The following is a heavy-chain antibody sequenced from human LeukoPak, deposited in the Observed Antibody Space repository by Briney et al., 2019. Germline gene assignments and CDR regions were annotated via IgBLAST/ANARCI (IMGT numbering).Heavy chain of an antibody. Sequence: PGGSLRLSRAASGFTFSNYHMNWVRQAPGKGLEWLSYISSSSTSIYYTDSVRGRFAVSRDNAKNSLYLQMNSLRAEDTAVYYCARRTVRGALDAFDIWGQGTMVTVSS. D-gene: IGHD3-10*01. CDR2: ISSSSTSI. J-gene: IGHJ3*02. CDR3: ARRTVRGALDAFDI. CDR1: GFTFSNYH. V-gene: IGHV3-48*04.